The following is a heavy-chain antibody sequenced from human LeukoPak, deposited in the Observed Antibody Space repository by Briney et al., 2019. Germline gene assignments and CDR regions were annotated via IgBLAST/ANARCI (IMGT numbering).Heavy chain of an antibody. Sequence: PSETLSLTCAVSGYSISSGYCWGWIRQPPGKGLEWIGSIYHSGSTYYNPSLKSRVTISVDTSKNQFSLKLSSVTAADTAVYYCARQVRPDAFDIWGQGTMVTVSS. V-gene: IGHV4-38-2*01. J-gene: IGHJ3*02. CDR2: IYHSGST. CDR1: GYSISSGYC. D-gene: IGHD1-1*01. CDR3: ARQVRPDAFDI.